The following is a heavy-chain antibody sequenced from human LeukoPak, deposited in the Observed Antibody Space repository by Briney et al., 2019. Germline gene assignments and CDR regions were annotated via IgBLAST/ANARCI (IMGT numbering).Heavy chain of an antibody. V-gene: IGHV3-23*01. CDR1: GFTFSSYA. CDR3: AISPQEIFDF. Sequence: GGSLRLSCAASGFTFSSYAMSWVRQAPGKGLEWVSVISGSGGNTYYADSVKGRFTISRDNSKNTLYLQMISLRAEDTAVYYCAISPQEIFDFWGQGTLVTVSS. J-gene: IGHJ4*02. CDR2: ISGSGGNT.